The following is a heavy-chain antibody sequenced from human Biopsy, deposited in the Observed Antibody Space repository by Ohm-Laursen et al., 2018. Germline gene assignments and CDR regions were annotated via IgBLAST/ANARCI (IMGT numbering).Heavy chain of an antibody. CDR2: INRDGSST. D-gene: IGHD2-2*01. J-gene: IGHJ4*02. CDR3: AREGYCSRTSCYPDY. Sequence: SLRLSCSASGFTFSNAWMHWVRQAPGKGLVWVSRINRDGSSTTYADSVKGRFTISRDSAKNTLYLQMNSLRAEDTAVYYCAREGYCSRTSCYPDYWGQGTLVTVSS. CDR1: GFTFSNAW. V-gene: IGHV3-74*01.